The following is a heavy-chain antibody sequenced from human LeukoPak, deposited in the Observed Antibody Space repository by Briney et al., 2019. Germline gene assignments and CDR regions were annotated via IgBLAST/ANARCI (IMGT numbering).Heavy chain of an antibody. D-gene: IGHD5-12*01. Sequence: SETLSLTCTVSGGSISSSSYYWGWIRQPPGKGLEWIGSIYYSGSTYYNPSLKSRVTISVDTSKNQFSLKLSSVTAADTAVYYCAREYSGYEVIYYYYYMDVWGKGTTVTVSS. CDR2: IYYSGST. V-gene: IGHV4-39*07. CDR3: AREYSGYEVIYYYYYMDV. CDR1: GGSISSSSYY. J-gene: IGHJ6*03.